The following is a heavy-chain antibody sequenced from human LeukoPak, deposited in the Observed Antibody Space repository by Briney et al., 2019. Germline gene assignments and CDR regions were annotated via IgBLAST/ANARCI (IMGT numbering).Heavy chain of an antibody. CDR2: INAGNGNT. D-gene: IGHD2-2*01. CDR1: GYTFTSYA. CDR3: ARVRAGYCTSTSCYTGMDV. J-gene: IGHJ6*02. Sequence: ASVKVSCKASGYTFTSYAMHWVRQAPGQRLEWMGWINAGNGNTKYSQKFQGRVTITRDTSASTAYMELSSLRAEDTAVYYCARVRAGYCTSTSCYTGMDVWGQGTTVTVSS. V-gene: IGHV1-3*01.